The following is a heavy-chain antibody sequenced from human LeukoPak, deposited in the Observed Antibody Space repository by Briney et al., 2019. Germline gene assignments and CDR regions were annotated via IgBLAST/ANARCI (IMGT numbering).Heavy chain of an antibody. Sequence: GGSLRLSCAASGFTFDDYAMHWVRQAPGKGLEWVSGISWNSGSIGYADSVKGRFTISRDNAKNSLYLQMNSLRAEDTAVYYCAKGSNWKAPNAFDIWGQGTMVTVSS. CDR3: AKGSNWKAPNAFDI. CDR1: GFTFDDYA. D-gene: IGHD1-1*01. CDR2: ISWNSGSI. J-gene: IGHJ3*02. V-gene: IGHV3-9*01.